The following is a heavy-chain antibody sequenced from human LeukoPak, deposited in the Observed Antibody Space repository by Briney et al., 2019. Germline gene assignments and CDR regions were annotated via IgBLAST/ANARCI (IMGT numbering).Heavy chain of an antibody. D-gene: IGHD3-22*01. Sequence: SETLSLTCTVSGGSIRSSSYYWGWIRQPPGKGLEWIGSIYYSGSTYYNPSLKSRVTISVDTSKNQFSLKLSSVTAADTAVYYCARGLYDSSGYYYLGPLPDWFDPWGQGTLVTVSS. V-gene: IGHV4-39*07. CDR2: IYYSGST. J-gene: IGHJ5*02. CDR3: ARGLYDSSGYYYLGPLPDWFDP. CDR1: GGSIRSSSYY.